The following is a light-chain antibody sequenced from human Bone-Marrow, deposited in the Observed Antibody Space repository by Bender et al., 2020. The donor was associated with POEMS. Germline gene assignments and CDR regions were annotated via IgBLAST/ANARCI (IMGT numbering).Light chain of an antibody. J-gene: IGLJ2*01. CDR2: EVN. Sequence: QSALTQPASVSGSPGQSITISCTGTSSDIGGYNYVSWYQQHPGKVPKLMIYEVNIRPSGVSYRFSGSKSGDTASLTISGLQAEDEADYYCSSYRSSTTPVVFGGGTKVTVL. CDR1: SSDIGGYNY. V-gene: IGLV2-14*01. CDR3: SSYRSSTTPVV.